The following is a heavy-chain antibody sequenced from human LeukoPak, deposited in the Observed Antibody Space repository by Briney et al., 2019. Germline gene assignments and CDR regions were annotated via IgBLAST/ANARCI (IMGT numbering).Heavy chain of an antibody. CDR3: AKVRYSGSYYDY. J-gene: IGHJ4*02. Sequence: PGGSLRLSCAASGFAFNNYAMSWVRQAPGKGLEWVSAISGGGSTTYYADSVKGRFTISRDNSKNTLYLQMSSLRAEDTAVYYCAKVRYSGSYYDYWGQGTLVTVSS. D-gene: IGHD1-26*01. CDR1: GFAFNNYA. CDR2: ISGGGSTT. V-gene: IGHV3-23*01.